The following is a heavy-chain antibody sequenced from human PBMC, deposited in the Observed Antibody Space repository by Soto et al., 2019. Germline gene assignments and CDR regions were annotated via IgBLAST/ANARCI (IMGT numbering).Heavy chain of an antibody. V-gene: IGHV1-8*01. CDR3: ARSPGPHIVAGDWFDP. J-gene: IGHJ5*02. CDR2: MNPNSGNT. D-gene: IGHD2-15*01. CDR1: GYTFTSYD. Sequence: ASVKVSCKASGYTFTSYDINWVRQATGQGLEWMGWMNPNSGNTGYAQKFQGRVTMIRNTSISTAYMELSSLRSEDTAVYYCARSPGPHIVAGDWFDPWGQGTLVTVSS.